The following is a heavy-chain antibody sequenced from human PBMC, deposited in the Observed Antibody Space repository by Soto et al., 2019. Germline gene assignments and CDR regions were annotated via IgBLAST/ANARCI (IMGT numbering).Heavy chain of an antibody. D-gene: IGHD3-3*01. CDR1: GYTFTSYD. CDR2: MNPNSGNT. V-gene: IGHV1-8*01. Sequence: GASVKVSCKASGYTFTSYDINWVRQATGQGLEWMGWMNPNSGNTGYAQKFQGRVTMTRNTSISTAYMELSSLRSEDTAVYYCARAYYDFWSGYYRQRNYYYYYYMDVWGQGTTVTVSS. CDR3: ARAYYDFWSGYYRQRNYYYYYYMDV. J-gene: IGHJ6*03.